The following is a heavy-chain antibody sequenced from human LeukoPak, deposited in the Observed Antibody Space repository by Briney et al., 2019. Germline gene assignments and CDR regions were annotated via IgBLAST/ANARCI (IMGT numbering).Heavy chain of an antibody. J-gene: IGHJ4*02. Sequence: PGGSLRLSCAASGFTFSNYWMHWVRQAPGKGLVWVSRINSDGSSTSYADSVKGRFTISRDNAKNTLYLQMNTLRAEDTAVYYCARDRINTGSYDLDYWGKGSQGIVSS. V-gene: IGHV3-74*01. CDR1: GFTFSNYW. CDR3: ARDRINTGSYDLDY. D-gene: IGHD1-26*01. CDR2: INSDGSST.